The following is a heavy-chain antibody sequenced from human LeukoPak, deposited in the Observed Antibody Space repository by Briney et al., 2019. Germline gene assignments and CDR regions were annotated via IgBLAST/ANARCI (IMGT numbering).Heavy chain of an antibody. V-gene: IGHV3-7*01. CDR3: ARGEWSSSPFDY. CDR2: IKEDGSEK. Sequence: GGSLRLSCAASGFAFSSYWMIWVRQAPGKGLEWVANIKEDGSEKDYVDSVRGRFTISRDNAKNSLYLQMNSLKAEDTAVYYCARGEWSSSPFDYWGQGTLVTVSS. J-gene: IGHJ4*02. D-gene: IGHD6-6*01. CDR1: GFAFSSYW.